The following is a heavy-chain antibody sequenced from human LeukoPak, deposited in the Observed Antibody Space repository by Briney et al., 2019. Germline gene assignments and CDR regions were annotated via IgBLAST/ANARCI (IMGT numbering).Heavy chain of an antibody. D-gene: IGHD6-19*01. CDR3: AKNGYSSGWYQGWYFDL. J-gene: IGHJ2*01. CDR1: GFTFSDYT. V-gene: IGHV3-21*01. Sequence: PGGSLRLSCAASGFTFSDYTMNWVRQAPGKGLEWVSSISSGRSYIYYADSVKGRFAVSRDNAKNSLYLQMNSLRAEDTAVYYCAKNGYSSGWYQGWYFDLWGRGTLVTVSS. CDR2: ISSGRSYI.